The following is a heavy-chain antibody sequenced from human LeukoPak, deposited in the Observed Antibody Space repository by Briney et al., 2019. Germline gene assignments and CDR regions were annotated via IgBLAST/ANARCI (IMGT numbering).Heavy chain of an antibody. CDR1: GFTFDDYA. J-gene: IGHJ4*02. D-gene: IGHD4-17*01. CDR2: ISGDGGST. Sequence: GGSLRLSCAASGFTFDDYAMHWVRQAPGKGLEWVSLISGDGGSTYYADSVKGRFTISRDNSKNSLYLQMNSLRTEDTALCYCAKDMTARLIYGDYSFDYWGQGTLVTVSS. CDR3: AKDMTARLIYGDYSFDY. V-gene: IGHV3-43*02.